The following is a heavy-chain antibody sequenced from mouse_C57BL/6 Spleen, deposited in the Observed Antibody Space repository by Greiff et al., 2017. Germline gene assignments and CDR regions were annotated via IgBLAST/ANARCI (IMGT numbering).Heavy chain of an antibody. CDR2: IRNKANGYTT. CDR3: ARYYYGSSSWYCDV. D-gene: IGHD1-1*01. Sequence: DVKLQESGGGLVQPGGSLSLSCAASGFTFTDYYMSWVRQPPGKALEWLGFIRNKANGYTTEYSASVKGRFTISRDNSQSILYLQMNALRAEDSATYYCARYYYGSSSWYCDVWGTGTTVTGSS. V-gene: IGHV7-3*01. J-gene: IGHJ1*03. CDR1: GFTFTDYY.